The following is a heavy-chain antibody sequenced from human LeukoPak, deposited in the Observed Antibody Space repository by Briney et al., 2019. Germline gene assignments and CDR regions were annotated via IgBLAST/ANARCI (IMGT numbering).Heavy chain of an antibody. Sequence: ASVKVPCKASGYTFTSYYMHWVRQAPGQGLEWMGIINPSGGSTSYAQRFQGRVTMTRDTSTSTVYMELSSLRSEDTAVYYCARSYSYGDYDYYYYYGMDVWGQGTTVTVSS. CDR2: INPSGGST. CDR1: GYTFTSYY. CDR3: ARSYSYGDYDYYYYYGMDV. D-gene: IGHD4-17*01. V-gene: IGHV1-46*01. J-gene: IGHJ6*02.